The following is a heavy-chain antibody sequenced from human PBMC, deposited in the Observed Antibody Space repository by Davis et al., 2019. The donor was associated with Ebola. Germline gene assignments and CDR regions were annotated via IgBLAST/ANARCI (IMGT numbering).Heavy chain of an antibody. CDR2: INHSGST. CDR1: GGSFSGYY. CDR3: ASWRWNEAVDM. D-gene: IGHD5-24*01. V-gene: IGHV4-34*01. J-gene: IGHJ3*02. Sequence: SETLSLTCAVYGGSFSGYYWSWIRQPPGKGLEWIGEINHSGSTNYNPSLKSRVTISVDTSKNQFSLKLSSVTAADTAVYYCASWRWNEAVDMWGQGTMVTVSS.